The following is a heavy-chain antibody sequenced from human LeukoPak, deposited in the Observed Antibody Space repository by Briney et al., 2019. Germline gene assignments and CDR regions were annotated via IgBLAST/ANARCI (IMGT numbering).Heavy chain of an antibody. CDR2: IYSGGST. CDR3: AKEGWYYDSSGYYAPRVYDY. CDR1: GFTVSSNY. J-gene: IGHJ4*02. Sequence: PGGSLRLSCAASGFTVSSNYMSWVRQAPGKGLEWVSIIYSGGSTFYADSVKGRFTISRDNSKNTLYLQMNSLRAEDTAVYYCAKEGWYYDSSGYYAPRVYDYWGQGTLVTVSS. V-gene: IGHV3-53*01. D-gene: IGHD3-22*01.